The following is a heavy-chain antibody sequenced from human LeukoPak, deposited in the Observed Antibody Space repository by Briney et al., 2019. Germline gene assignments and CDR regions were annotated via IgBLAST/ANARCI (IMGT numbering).Heavy chain of an antibody. CDR3: ARDTRVTMILTAFDI. CDR2: ISSSGSTI. D-gene: IGHD3-22*01. V-gene: IGHV3-48*03. Sequence: PGGSLRLSCAASGFTFSSYEMNWVRQAPGKGLEWVSYISSSGSTIYYADSVKGRFTISRDNAKNSLYLQMNSLRAEDTAVYYRARDTRVTMILTAFDIWGQGTMVTVSS. J-gene: IGHJ3*02. CDR1: GFTFSSYE.